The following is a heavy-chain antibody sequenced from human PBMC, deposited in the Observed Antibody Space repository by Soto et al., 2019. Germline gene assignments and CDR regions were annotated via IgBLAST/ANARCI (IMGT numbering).Heavy chain of an antibody. D-gene: IGHD3-9*01. CDR1: GFTFRSYG. CDR2: IWYDGSNK. V-gene: IGHV3-33*01. J-gene: IGHJ6*02. CDR3: ARERDDYLLGMDV. Sequence: QVQLVESGGGVVQPGRSLRLSCAASGFTFRSYGMHWVRQAPGKGLEWVAVIWYDGSNKYYADSVKGRFTISRDNSKNTLYLQMNSLRAEDTAVYYCARERDDYLLGMDVWGQGTTVTVSS.